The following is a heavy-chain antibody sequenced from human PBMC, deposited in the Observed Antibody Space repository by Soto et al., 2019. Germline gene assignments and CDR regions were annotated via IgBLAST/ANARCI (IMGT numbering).Heavy chain of an antibody. D-gene: IGHD3-3*02. V-gene: IGHV3-66*01. CDR3: ARGQLLAVR. CDR2: IYTGDGT. Sequence: GGSLRLSCAASGFTFSDYYMSWVRQAPGKGLEWVSVIYTGDGTYYADSVKGRFTISRDNSKNTLYLQMNSLRAEDTAVYYCARGQLLAVRWGQGTLVTVSS. CDR1: GFTFSDYY. J-gene: IGHJ4*02.